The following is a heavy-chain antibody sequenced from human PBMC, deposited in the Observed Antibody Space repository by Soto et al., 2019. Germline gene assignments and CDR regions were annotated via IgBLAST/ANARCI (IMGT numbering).Heavy chain of an antibody. CDR3: TTDSLFTGQLVRMDN. D-gene: IGHD3-9*01. CDR1: GFPFNAAW. Sequence: GGSLRLSCVASGFPFNAAWMNWVRQAPGKGLEWVARIKSKPDGGTTGYAAPVKGRFAISRADSRDVVYMEMYSLKTDDTAVYFCTTDSLFTGQLVRMDNWGHGTLVTVSS. CDR2: IKSKPDGGTT. V-gene: IGHV3-15*07. J-gene: IGHJ4*01.